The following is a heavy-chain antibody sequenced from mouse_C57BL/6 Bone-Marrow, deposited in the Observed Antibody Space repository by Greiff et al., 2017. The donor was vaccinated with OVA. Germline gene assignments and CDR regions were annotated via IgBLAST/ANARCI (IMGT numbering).Heavy chain of an antibody. Sequence: QVQLQQSGAELAKPGASVKLSCKASGYTFTSYWMHWVKQRPGQGLEWIGYINPSSGFTKSNQKFKDKSTLTAAKSSRTAYMQLSSLTYEDSAGYYGAREGGGNYKEMDYWGQGTSVTVSS. CDR3: AREGGGNYKEMDY. V-gene: IGHV1-7*01. CDR1: GYTFTSYW. D-gene: IGHD2-1*01. J-gene: IGHJ4*01. CDR2: INPSSGFT.